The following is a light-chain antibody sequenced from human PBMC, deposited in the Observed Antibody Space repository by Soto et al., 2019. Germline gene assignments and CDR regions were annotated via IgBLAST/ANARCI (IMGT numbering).Light chain of an antibody. Sequence: QSVLTQPASVSGSPGQSITISCTGTSSDVGGYNYVSWYQQHPGKAPKLMICDVSNRPSGVSNRFSGSKSGNTASLTISGLQPEDEADYYCSSYTSSSTLVVFGGGTKVTVL. CDR3: SSYTSSSTLVV. CDR2: DVS. J-gene: IGLJ2*01. CDR1: SSDVGGYNY. V-gene: IGLV2-14*01.